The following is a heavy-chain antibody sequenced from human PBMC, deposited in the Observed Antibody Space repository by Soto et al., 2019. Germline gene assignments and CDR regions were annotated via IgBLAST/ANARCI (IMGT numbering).Heavy chain of an antibody. CDR2: INHSGST. D-gene: IGHD6-6*01. J-gene: IGHJ3*02. CDR1: GGSFSGYY. Sequence: SETLSLTCAVYGGSFSGYYWSWIRQPPGKGLEWIGEINHSGSTNYNPSLKSRVTISVDTSKNQFSLKLSSVTAADTAVYYCASPGRSIAARLYAFDIWGQGTMVTVSS. V-gene: IGHV4-34*01. CDR3: ASPGRSIAARLYAFDI.